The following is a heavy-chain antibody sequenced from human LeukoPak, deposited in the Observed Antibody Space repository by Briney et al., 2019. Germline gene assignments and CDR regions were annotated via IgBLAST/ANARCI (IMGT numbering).Heavy chain of an antibody. D-gene: IGHD3-22*01. Sequence: ASVKVSCKASGYTFTSYGISWVRQAPGQGLEWMGWISAYNGNTNYAQKLQGRVTMTTDTSTSTAYMELGSLRSDDTAVYYCAREATYYYDSSGYPYDYWGQGTLVTVSS. CDR1: GYTFTSYG. V-gene: IGHV1-18*01. CDR2: ISAYNGNT. CDR3: AREATYYYDSSGYPYDY. J-gene: IGHJ4*02.